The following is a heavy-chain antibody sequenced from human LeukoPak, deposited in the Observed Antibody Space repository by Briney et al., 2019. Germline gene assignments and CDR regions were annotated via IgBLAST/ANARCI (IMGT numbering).Heavy chain of an antibody. CDR2: ISGSGGST. CDR3: AKDGYSYAYYYYYGMDV. V-gene: IGHV3-23*01. J-gene: IGHJ6*02. D-gene: IGHD5-18*01. CDR1: GFTFSSYA. Sequence: NPGGSLRLSCAASGFTFSSYAMSWVRQAPGKGLEWVSAISGSGGSTYYADSVKGRFTISRDNSKNTLYLQMNSLRAEDTAVYYCAKDGYSYAYYYYYGMDVWGQGTTVTVSS.